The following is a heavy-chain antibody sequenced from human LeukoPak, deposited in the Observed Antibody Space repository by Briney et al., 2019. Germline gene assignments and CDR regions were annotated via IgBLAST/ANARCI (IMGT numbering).Heavy chain of an antibody. V-gene: IGHV1-69*04. Sequence: ASVKVSCKASGGTLSSYAISWVRPAPGQGLGWMGRSIPILGIANYAQKFQGRVTITADKSTSTAYMELSSLRSEDTAVYYCAGGRITLFGVVTLNWFDPWGQGTLVTVST. J-gene: IGHJ5*02. CDR3: AGGRITLFGVVTLNWFDP. D-gene: IGHD3-3*01. CDR2: SIPILGIA. CDR1: GGTLSSYA.